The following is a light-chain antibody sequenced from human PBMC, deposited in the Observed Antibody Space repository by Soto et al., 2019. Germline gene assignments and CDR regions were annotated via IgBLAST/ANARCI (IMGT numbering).Light chain of an antibody. V-gene: IGKV3-15*01. CDR1: ETVATN. Sequence: VTTQSPATLSVSPGERATVSCSASETVATNLAWYQQKPGQAPRLLISGASTRAAGISDRFRGSGSGTDFTLTISRLEPEDSAVYYCQQYGTLITFGQGTRLEIK. CDR2: GAS. J-gene: IGKJ5*01. CDR3: QQYGTLIT.